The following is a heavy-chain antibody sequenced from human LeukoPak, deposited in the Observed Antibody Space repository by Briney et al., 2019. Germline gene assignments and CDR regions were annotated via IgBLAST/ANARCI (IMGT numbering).Heavy chain of an antibody. Sequence: GGSLRLSCAASGFTFSSYGMHWVRQAPGKGLEWVAVIWYGGSNKYYADSVKGRFTISRDNSKNTLYLQMNSLRAEDTAVYYCARERPHQIPNDYWGQGTLVTVSS. CDR3: ARERPHQIPNDY. J-gene: IGHJ4*02. D-gene: IGHD6-25*01. CDR1: GFTFSSYG. V-gene: IGHV3-33*08. CDR2: IWYGGSNK.